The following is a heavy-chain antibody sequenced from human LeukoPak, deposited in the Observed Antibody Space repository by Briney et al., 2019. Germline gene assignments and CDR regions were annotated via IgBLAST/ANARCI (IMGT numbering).Heavy chain of an antibody. Sequence: GGSLRLSCAASGFTFSDYYMSWIRQAPGKGLEWVSYISSSGSTIYYADSVKGRFTISRDNAKNSLYLQMNSLRAEDTAVYYCAKVPYSSSWYWFDPWGQGTLVTVSS. V-gene: IGHV3-11*01. CDR3: AKVPYSSSWYWFDP. J-gene: IGHJ5*02. D-gene: IGHD6-13*01. CDR1: GFTFSDYY. CDR2: ISSSGSTI.